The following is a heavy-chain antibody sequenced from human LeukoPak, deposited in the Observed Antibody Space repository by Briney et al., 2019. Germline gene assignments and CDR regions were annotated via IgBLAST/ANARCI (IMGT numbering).Heavy chain of an antibody. CDR2: ISWNSGSI. Sequence: PGRSLRLSCAASGFTFDDYAMHWVRQAPGKGLEWVSGISWNSGSIGYADSVKGRFTISRDNAKNSLYLQMNSLRAEDTALYYCAKDIATMIVAADYWGQGTLVTVSS. CDR1: GFTFDDYA. CDR3: AKDIATMIVAADY. D-gene: IGHD3-22*01. J-gene: IGHJ4*02. V-gene: IGHV3-9*01.